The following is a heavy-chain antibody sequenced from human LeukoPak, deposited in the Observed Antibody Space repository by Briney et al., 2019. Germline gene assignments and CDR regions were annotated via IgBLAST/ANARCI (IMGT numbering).Heavy chain of an antibody. V-gene: IGHV3-23*01. Sequence: GGSLRLSCAASGFTFNNCGMSWVRQAPGKGLEWVSAISDSGGDTYYADSVKGRFTISRDNSKNTLYLQMNSLRAEDTAVYYCASRMTTGAYWGQGTLVTVSS. CDR3: ASRMTTGAY. CDR2: ISDSGGDT. CDR1: GFTFNNCG. D-gene: IGHD4-17*01. J-gene: IGHJ4*02.